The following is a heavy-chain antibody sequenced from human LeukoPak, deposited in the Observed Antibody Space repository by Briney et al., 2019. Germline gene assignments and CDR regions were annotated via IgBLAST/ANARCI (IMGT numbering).Heavy chain of an antibody. V-gene: IGHV3-7*01. CDR1: GFTFSSYW. CDR3: ARVAFGELLSFDY. Sequence: GGALRLSCAASGFTFSSYWMRWVRQARGKGVEWVPNIKQDGSEKYCVNSVKGRFTISRHNPKNSLYLQMNSLRAEDTAVYYCARVAFGELLSFDYWGQGTLVTVSS. D-gene: IGHD3-10*01. CDR2: IKQDGSEK. J-gene: IGHJ4*02.